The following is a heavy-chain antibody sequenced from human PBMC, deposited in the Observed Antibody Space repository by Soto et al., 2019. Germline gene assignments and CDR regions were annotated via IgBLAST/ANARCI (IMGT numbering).Heavy chain of an antibody. CDR1: GGSVSSSSYY. CDR3: ARGAYYVSP. Sequence: PSETLSLTCTVSGGSVSSSSYYWGWVRQPPGKGLEWIGSVYYSGSTYYNPSLESRVTMSVDTSKNYFSLKVSSVSAADTAVYYCARGAYYVSPWGHGTLVTVSS. V-gene: IGHV4-39*02. CDR2: VYYSGST. J-gene: IGHJ1*01. D-gene: IGHD3-16*01.